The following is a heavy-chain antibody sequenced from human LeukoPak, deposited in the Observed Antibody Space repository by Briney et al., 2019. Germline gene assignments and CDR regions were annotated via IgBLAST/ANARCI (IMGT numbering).Heavy chain of an antibody. V-gene: IGHV3-20*01. J-gene: IGHJ3*02. CDR3: ARSPTVSPSDAFDI. D-gene: IGHD4-17*01. CDR1: GFTFDDYG. Sequence: GGSLRLSCAASGFTFDDYGMSWVRQAPGKGLEWVSGINWNGGSTGYADSVKGRFTISRDNAKNSLYLQMNSLRAKDTALYHCARSPTVSPSDAFDIWGQGTMVTVSS. CDR2: INWNGGST.